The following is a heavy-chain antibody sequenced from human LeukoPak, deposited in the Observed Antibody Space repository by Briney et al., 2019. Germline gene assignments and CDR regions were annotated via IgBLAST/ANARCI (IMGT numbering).Heavy chain of an antibody. J-gene: IGHJ6*03. Sequence: GASVKVSCKASGYTFTSHHINWVRQAPGEGLEWMGRINTLSGTTNYTQKFQGRVTMTTDESTTTVFMELSRLTSEDTAVYYCTRGDDFLAAYNYMDVWGKGSSVIVSS. CDR1: GYTFTSHH. D-gene: IGHD3-9*01. CDR2: INTLSGTT. V-gene: IGHV1-69*05. CDR3: TRGDDFLAAYNYMDV.